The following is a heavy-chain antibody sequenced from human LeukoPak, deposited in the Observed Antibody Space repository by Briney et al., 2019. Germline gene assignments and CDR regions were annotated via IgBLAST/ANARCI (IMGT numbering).Heavy chain of an antibody. J-gene: IGHJ4*02. Sequence: GESPKISSKGSGYSFTSYWIGWVRQLPGKGLVWMGIIYPGGSDTRYSPSFQGQVTISADKSISPAYLQRSSLKASDTAMYYCARLNPLRRIVVVPAAILGPYYFDYWGQGTLVTVSS. CDR3: ARLNPLRRIVVVPAAILGPYYFDY. D-gene: IGHD2-2*02. CDR2: IYPGGSDT. CDR1: GYSFTSYW. V-gene: IGHV5-51*01.